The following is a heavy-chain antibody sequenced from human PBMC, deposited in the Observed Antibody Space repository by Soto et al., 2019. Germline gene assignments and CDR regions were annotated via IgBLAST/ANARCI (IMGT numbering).Heavy chain of an antibody. D-gene: IGHD2-8*01. CDR2: ISVYSGNT. V-gene: IGHV1-18*01. CDR1: GYSFTNYG. CDR3: ARDSAGVYANWDFDC. Sequence: QVQLVQSGAEVKKPGASVKVSCKASGYSFTNYGISWVRQAPGQGLEWMGWISVYSGNTNYAQKLQGRLSMTTDTPTXTGYIELRSLSSDDTGVYYGARDSAGVYANWDFDCWGQGTLVTVSS. J-gene: IGHJ4*02.